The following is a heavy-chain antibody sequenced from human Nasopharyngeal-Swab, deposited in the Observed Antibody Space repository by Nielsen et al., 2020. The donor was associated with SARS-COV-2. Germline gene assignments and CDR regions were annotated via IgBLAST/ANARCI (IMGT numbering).Heavy chain of an antibody. D-gene: IGHD2-2*01. J-gene: IGHJ6*03. CDR3: ARGQAGYCSSTSCYPYYYYSYLGL. CDR2: ISSSSSYI. CDR1: GFTFSSYS. Sequence: GGSLRLSCAASGFTFSSYSMNWVRQAPGKGLEWVSSISSSSSYIYYADSVKGRFTISRDNAKNSLYLQMNSLRAEDTGVYYCARGQAGYCSSTSCYPYYYYSYLGLWGKGTTVTVSS. V-gene: IGHV3-21*01.